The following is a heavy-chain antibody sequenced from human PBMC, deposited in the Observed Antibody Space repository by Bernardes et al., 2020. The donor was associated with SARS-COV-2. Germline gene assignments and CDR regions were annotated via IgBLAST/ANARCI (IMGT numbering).Heavy chain of an antibody. CDR2: ITGDSSYT. V-gene: IGHV3-23*01. CDR1: GFTFNNYA. D-gene: IGHD3-22*01. Sequence: GGSLRLSCAASGFTFNNYAMSWVRQAPGKGLEWVSVITGDSSYTYYTDSLKGRFTISRDNSKNTLYLQLNSLRAEDTAVYYCAKVPKWLYGVGIDWFDPWGQGTLVTVSS. CDR3: AKVPKWLYGVGIDWFDP. J-gene: IGHJ5*02.